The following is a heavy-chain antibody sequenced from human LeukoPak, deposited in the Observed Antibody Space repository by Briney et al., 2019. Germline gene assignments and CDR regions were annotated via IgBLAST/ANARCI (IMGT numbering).Heavy chain of an antibody. CDR2: INEDGSQK. Sequence: RGSLRLSCAASGFIFRNFWMSWVRQAPGKGLEWVAIINEDGSQKNYVDSVKGRFTISRDNAKNSLYLQMNSQRVEDTAVYYCARDPGWGAIDHWGQGTLVTVSS. J-gene: IGHJ5*02. V-gene: IGHV3-7*03. CDR3: ARDPGWGAIDH. D-gene: IGHD7-27*01. CDR1: GFIFRNFW.